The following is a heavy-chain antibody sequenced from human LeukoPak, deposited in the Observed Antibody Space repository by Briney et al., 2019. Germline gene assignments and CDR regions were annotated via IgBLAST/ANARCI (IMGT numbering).Heavy chain of an antibody. Sequence: SVKVSCKASGGAFSSYAISWVRQAPGQGLEWMGRIIPILGIANYAQKFQGRVTITADKSTSTAYMELSSLRSEDTAVYYCAKHIVGASYYFDYWGQGTLVTVSS. J-gene: IGHJ4*02. V-gene: IGHV1-69*04. D-gene: IGHD1-26*01. CDR3: AKHIVGASYYFDY. CDR1: GGAFSSYA. CDR2: IIPILGIA.